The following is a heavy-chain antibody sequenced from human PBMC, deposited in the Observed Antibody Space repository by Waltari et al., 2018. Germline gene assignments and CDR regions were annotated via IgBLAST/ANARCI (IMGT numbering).Heavy chain of an antibody. CDR3: ARALGATTSYYYYYGMDV. J-gene: IGHJ6*02. D-gene: IGHD1-26*01. V-gene: IGHV1-2*04. CDR2: INPNSGGT. Sequence: QVQLVQSGAEVTKPGASVKVSCKASGYTFTDYYMHWVRQDTGKGLEWMGWINPNSGGTNYAQKFQGWVTMTRDTSISTAYMELSRLRSDDTAVYYCARALGATTSYYYYYGMDVWGQGTTVTVSS. CDR1: GYTFTDYY.